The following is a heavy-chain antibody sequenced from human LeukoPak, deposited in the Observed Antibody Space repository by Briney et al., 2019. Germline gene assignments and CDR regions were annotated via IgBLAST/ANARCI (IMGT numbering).Heavy chain of an antibody. V-gene: IGHV3-23*01. CDR3: ARDSVDGDVFDI. CDR2: VSASGGST. J-gene: IGHJ3*02. Sequence: GGSLRLSCAASGFTFDSYGMSWVRQAPGKGLEWVSTVSASGGSTYYADSVKGRFTISRDNSKTTLYLQMNSLRAEDTALYYCARDSVDGDVFDIWGQGTMVTVSS. D-gene: IGHD2-15*01. CDR1: GFTFDSYG.